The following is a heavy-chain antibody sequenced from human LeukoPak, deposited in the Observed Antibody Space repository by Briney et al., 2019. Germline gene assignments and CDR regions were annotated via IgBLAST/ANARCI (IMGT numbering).Heavy chain of an antibody. CDR2: IIPVFGAI. V-gene: IGHV1-69*05. J-gene: IGHJ4*02. Sequence: GASVKVSCKASGGTFRNHSISWVRQAPGQGLEWMGGIIPVFGAINYAQRLQGRLTITTDESTYTAYMELSSLRSEDTAVYYCARVSSGWSRSVDLDYWGQGTLVTVSS. D-gene: IGHD6-19*01. CDR3: ARVSSGWSRSVDLDY. CDR1: GGTFRNHS.